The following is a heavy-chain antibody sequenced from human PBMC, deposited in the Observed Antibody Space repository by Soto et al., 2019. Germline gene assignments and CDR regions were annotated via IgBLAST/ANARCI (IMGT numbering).Heavy chain of an antibody. V-gene: IGHV3-30*18. CDR3: AKGYYYDISGYYIFDN. D-gene: IGHD3-22*01. CDR2: MSYAGDNI. Sequence: LRLSCAASGFTFSTYGMHWVRQAPGKGLEWVAVMSYAGDNIYYADSVKGRFTISRDNSKDTLYLQLNSLRAEDTAVYFCAKGYYYDISGYYIFDNWGQGTLVTVSS. J-gene: IGHJ4*02. CDR1: GFTFSTYG.